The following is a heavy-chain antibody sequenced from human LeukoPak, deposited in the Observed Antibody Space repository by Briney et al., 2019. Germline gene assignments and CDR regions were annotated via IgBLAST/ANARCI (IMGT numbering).Heavy chain of an antibody. D-gene: IGHD3-10*01. CDR2: SSAYNGNT. CDR1: GYTFTSYG. Sequence: ASVKVSCKASGYTFTSYGICWVRQAPGQGLEWMGWSSAYNGNTNYAQKLQGRVTMTTDTSTSTAYMERRSLRSDDTAVYYCARDFVWCGELLYYFDYGGQGTLVTVSS. V-gene: IGHV1-18*01. J-gene: IGHJ4*02. CDR3: ARDFVWCGELLYYFDY.